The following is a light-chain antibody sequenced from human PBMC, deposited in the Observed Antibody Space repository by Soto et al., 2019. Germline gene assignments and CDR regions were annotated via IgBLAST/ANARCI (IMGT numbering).Light chain of an antibody. CDR3: GSYEASNNLYV. CDR2: EVS. J-gene: IGLJ1*01. CDR1: SSDVGGYNY. Sequence: QSALTQPPSASGSPGQSVTISCTGTSSDVGGYNYVSWYQQHPGKAPKLMIYEVSKRPSGVPDRFSGSKCGITASLTVSGLHSADDGDYYCGSYEASNNLYVFGSGTKLTVL. V-gene: IGLV2-8*01.